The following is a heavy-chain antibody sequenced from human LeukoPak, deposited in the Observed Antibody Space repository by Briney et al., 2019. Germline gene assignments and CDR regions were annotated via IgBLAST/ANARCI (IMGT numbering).Heavy chain of an antibody. CDR1: GYPFTGYF. J-gene: IGHJ4*02. V-gene: IGHV1-2*02. D-gene: IGHD6-19*01. CDR3: ARNAVAGTGGFDY. CDR2: INPHSGGT. Sequence: ASVKVSCRASGYPFTGYFIYWVRQAPGQGLEWMGWINPHSGGTKYAQKFQGRVTMTRGTSISTAYIELSRLRSDDTAVYYCARNAVAGTGGFDYWGQGTLVTVSS.